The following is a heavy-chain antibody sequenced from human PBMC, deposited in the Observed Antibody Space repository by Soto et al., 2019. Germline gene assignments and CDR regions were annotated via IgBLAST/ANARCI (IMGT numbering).Heavy chain of an antibody. CDR3: AGWPDGYCYYGMDV. CDR2: MNPNSGNT. V-gene: IGHV1-8*01. J-gene: IGHJ6*02. CDR1: GYTFTSYD. Sequence: QVQLVQSGAEVKKPGASVKVSCKASGYTFTSYDINWVRQATGQGLEWMGWMNPNSGNTGYAQKFQGRVTMTRNTSISTGYMELSSLRAEDTAVYYCAGWPDGYCYYGMDVWGQGTTVTVSS.